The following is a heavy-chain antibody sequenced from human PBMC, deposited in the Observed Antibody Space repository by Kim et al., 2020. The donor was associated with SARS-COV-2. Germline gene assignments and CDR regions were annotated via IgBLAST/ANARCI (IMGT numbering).Heavy chain of an antibody. Sequence: SETLSLTCTASGCSISSGDYYWIWIRQPPGKGLEWLGYIYYSGSTYYNPSLTRRVTISVDTSNYQFSLKLSSVTAAGTAVYYCARFRQSVVPAAMYFDYWGRGTRVSVSS. CDR1: GCSISSGDYY. CDR2: IYYSGST. V-gene: IGHV4-30-4*01. CDR3: ARFRQSVVPAAMYFDY. J-gene: IGHJ4*02. D-gene: IGHD2-2*01.